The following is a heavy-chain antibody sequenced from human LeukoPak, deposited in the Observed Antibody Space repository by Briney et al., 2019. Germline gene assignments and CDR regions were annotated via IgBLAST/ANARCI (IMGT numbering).Heavy chain of an antibody. Sequence: PGGSLRLSCAASGFTFSSYAMHWVRQAPGKGLEYVSAISSNGGSTYYANSVKGRFTISRDNSKNTLYLQMGSLRAEDMAVYYCARGWYSSPYCYYGMDVWGQGTTVTVSS. J-gene: IGHJ6*02. V-gene: IGHV3-64*01. CDR3: ARGWYSSPYCYYGMDV. D-gene: IGHD6-13*01. CDR1: GFTFSSYA. CDR2: ISSNGGST.